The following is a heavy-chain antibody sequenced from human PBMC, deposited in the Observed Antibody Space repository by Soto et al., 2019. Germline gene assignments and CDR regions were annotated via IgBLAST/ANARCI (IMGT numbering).Heavy chain of an antibody. J-gene: IGHJ4*02. V-gene: IGHV4-59*01. Sequence: PSETLSLTCTVSGGSISSYYWSWIRQPPGKGLEWIGYIYYSGSTNYNPSLKSRVTISVDTSKNQFSLKLSSVTAADTAVYYCARLPIAAITMVRGSHFDYWGQGTLVTVSS. CDR3: ARLPIAAITMVRGSHFDY. CDR2: IYYSGST. CDR1: GGSISSYY. D-gene: IGHD3-10*01.